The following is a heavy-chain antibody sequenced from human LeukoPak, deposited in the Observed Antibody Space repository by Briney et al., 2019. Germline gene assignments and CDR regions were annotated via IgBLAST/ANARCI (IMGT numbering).Heavy chain of an antibody. D-gene: IGHD7-27*01. CDR1: GGSFSGYY. CDR2: INHSGST. Sequence: SETLSLTCAVYGGSFSGYYWTWIRQPPGKGLEWIGEINHSGSTNYNPSLKSRVSISVDSSNNQFSLKLSSVTAADTAVYYCARHGTTGDYSYWGQGTLVTVSS. V-gene: IGHV4-34*01. CDR3: ARHGTTGDYSY. J-gene: IGHJ4*02.